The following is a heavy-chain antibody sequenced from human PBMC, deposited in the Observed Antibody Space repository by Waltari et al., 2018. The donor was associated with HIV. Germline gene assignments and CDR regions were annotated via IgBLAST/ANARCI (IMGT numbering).Heavy chain of an antibody. J-gene: IGHJ3*02. CDR2: INHSGST. D-gene: IGHD3-22*01. Sequence: QVQLQQRGAGLLKPSETLSLTCAVYGGSFIGYYCSWIRQPLGTGLEWIGEINHSGSTNYNPSLKSRVTISVDTSKNQFSLKLSSVTAADTAVYYCARGLYYDSSGYYSDAFDIWGQGTMVTVSS. V-gene: IGHV4-34*01. CDR1: GGSFIGYY. CDR3: ARGLYYDSSGYYSDAFDI.